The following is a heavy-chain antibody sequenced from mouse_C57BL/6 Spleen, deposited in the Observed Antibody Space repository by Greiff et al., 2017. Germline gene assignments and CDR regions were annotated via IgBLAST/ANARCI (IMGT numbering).Heavy chain of an antibody. CDR2: IYPRSGNT. V-gene: IGHV1-81*01. Sequence: QVQLQQSGAELARPGASVKLSCKASGYTFTSYGISWVKQRTGQGLEWIGEIYPRSGNTYYNEKFKGKATLTADKSSSTAYMELRNLTSEDSAVYFCARRDGSSYVGAMDYWGQGTSVTVSS. D-gene: IGHD1-1*01. CDR3: ARRDGSSYVGAMDY. CDR1: GYTFTSYG. J-gene: IGHJ4*01.